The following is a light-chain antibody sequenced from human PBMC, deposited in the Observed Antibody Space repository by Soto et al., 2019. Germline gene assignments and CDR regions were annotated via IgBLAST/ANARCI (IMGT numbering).Light chain of an antibody. Sequence: QSALTQPPSASGSPGQSVTLSCTGTSSDVGGYTYVSWYQQHPGKAPKLIIYEVTKRPSGVPDRFSGSKSGNTASLTVSGLQAEDEADYYCSSYAGSNNLVFGGGTKVTVL. J-gene: IGLJ3*02. CDR2: EVT. CDR1: SSDVGGYTY. CDR3: SSYAGSNNLV. V-gene: IGLV2-8*01.